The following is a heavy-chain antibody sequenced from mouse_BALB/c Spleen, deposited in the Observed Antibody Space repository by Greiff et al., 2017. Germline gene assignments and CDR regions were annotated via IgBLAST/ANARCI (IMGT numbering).Heavy chain of an antibody. Sequence: QVQLQQPGAELVKPGASVKLSCKASGYTFTSYYMYWVKQRPGQGLEWIGGINPSNGGTNFNEKSKSKATLTVDKSSITAYMQLSSLTSEDSAVYYCTRSGMITTRAMDYWGQGTSVTVSS. J-gene: IGHJ4*01. CDR1: GYTFTSYY. CDR2: INPSNGGT. V-gene: IGHV1S81*02. CDR3: TRSGMITTRAMDY. D-gene: IGHD2-4*01.